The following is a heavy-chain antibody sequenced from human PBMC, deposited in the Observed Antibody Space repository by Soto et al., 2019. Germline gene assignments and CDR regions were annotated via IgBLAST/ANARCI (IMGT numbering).Heavy chain of an antibody. D-gene: IGHD2-2*01. V-gene: IGHV1-2*02. Sequence: ASVKVSCKASGYTFTGYYMHWVRQAPGQGLEWMGWINPNSGGTNYAQKFQGRVTMTRDTSISTAYMELSRLRSDDTAVYYCARDRVVVVPAAMNYYYYGMDVWGQGTTVTV. CDR3: ARDRVVVVPAAMNYYYYGMDV. CDR1: GYTFTGYY. J-gene: IGHJ6*02. CDR2: INPNSGGT.